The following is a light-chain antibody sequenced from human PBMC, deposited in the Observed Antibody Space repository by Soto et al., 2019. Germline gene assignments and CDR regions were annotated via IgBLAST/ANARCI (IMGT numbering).Light chain of an antibody. CDR2: DAS. CDR3: QQFGSSPFT. CDR1: QSISSW. V-gene: IGKV1-5*01. J-gene: IGKJ3*01. Sequence: GDRVTITCRASQSISSWLAWYQQKPGKAPKLLIYDASSLESGVPSRFSGSGSGTDFTLTISSLQSEDFAVYYCQQFGSSPFTFGPGTKVDIK.